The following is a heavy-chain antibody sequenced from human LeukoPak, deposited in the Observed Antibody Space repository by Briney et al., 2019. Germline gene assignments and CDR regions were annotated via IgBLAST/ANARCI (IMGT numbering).Heavy chain of an antibody. CDR2: IYYSGST. CDR3: ARFSGYGMDV. J-gene: IGHJ6*02. CDR1: GGSVSSGSYY. D-gene: IGHD6-19*01. V-gene: IGHV4-61*01. Sequence: KPSETLSLTCTVSGGSVSSGSYYWSWIRQPPGKGLEWIGYIYYSGSTNYNPSLKSRVTISVDTSKNQFSLKLSSVTAADTAVYYCARFSGYGMDVWGQGTTVIVSS.